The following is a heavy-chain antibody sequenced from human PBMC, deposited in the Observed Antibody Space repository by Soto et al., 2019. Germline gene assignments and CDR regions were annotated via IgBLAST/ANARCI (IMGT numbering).Heavy chain of an antibody. Sequence: EASVKVSCKASGGTFSSYAISWVRQAPGQGLEWMGGIIPIFGTANYAQKFQGRVTITADESTSTAYMELSSLRSEDTAVYYCASTSATTVTPVEGMDVLGQGTTVTVSS. J-gene: IGHJ6*02. CDR1: GGTFSSYA. V-gene: IGHV1-69*13. CDR2: IIPIFGTA. D-gene: IGHD4-17*01. CDR3: ASTSATTVTPVEGMDV.